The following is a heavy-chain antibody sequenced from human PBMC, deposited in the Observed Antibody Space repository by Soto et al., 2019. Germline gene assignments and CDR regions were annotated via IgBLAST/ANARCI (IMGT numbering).Heavy chain of an antibody. J-gene: IGHJ3*01. CDR3: ARDLPTEVFGIVGATDTFDV. V-gene: IGHV1-3*04. CDR2: INTGNGNT. CDR1: GYTFSSYA. D-gene: IGHD1-26*01. Sequence: GASVKVSCKASGYTFSSYAMHWVRQAPGQRLEWMGWINTGNGNTQYSQKFQGRFTITRDTSASTAYMELSSLRSEDTAVYYCARDLPTEVFGIVGATDTFDVWGQGTMVTVSS.